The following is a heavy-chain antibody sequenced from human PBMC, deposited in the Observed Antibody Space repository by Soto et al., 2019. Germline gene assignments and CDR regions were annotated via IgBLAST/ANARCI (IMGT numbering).Heavy chain of an antibody. D-gene: IGHD3-9*01. CDR2: ISSSSSYI. V-gene: IGHV3-21*01. J-gene: IGHJ4*02. CDR1: GFTFSSYS. Sequence: PGGSLRLSCAASGFTFSSYSMNWVRQAPGKGLEWVSSISSSSSYIYYADSVKGRFTISRDNAKNSLYLQMNSLRAEDTAVYYCARSPSAGYFDWLRFDYWGQGTLVTVSS. CDR3: ARSPSAGYFDWLRFDY.